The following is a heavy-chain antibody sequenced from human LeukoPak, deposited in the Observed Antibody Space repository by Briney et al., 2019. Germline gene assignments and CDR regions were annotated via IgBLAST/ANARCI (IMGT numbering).Heavy chain of an antibody. J-gene: IGHJ3*02. V-gene: IGHV4-34*01. CDR2: INHSGST. D-gene: IGHD1-26*01. CDR3: ARTIDSGSSRYAFDI. CDR1: GGSFSCYY. Sequence: PSETLSLTCAVYGGSFSCYYWSWLRQPPGKGLEWVGEINHSGSTNYNPSLKSRATISVDTSKNQFALKLSSVTAADTAVYYCARTIDSGSSRYAFDIWGQGTMVTVSS.